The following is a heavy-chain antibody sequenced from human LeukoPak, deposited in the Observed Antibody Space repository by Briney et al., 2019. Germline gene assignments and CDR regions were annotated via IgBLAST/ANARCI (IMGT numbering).Heavy chain of an antibody. D-gene: IGHD2-15*01. Sequence: SETLSLTCAVYGGSFSGYYWSWIRQPPGKGLEWFGEINHSGSTNYNPSLKRRVTISVDTSKNQFSLTLSSVTAADTAVYYCASRRRPDIVVVVAATPYNWFDPWGQGTLVTVSS. CDR3: ASRRRPDIVVVVAATPYNWFDP. J-gene: IGHJ5*02. V-gene: IGHV4-34*01. CDR1: GGSFSGYY. CDR2: INHSGST.